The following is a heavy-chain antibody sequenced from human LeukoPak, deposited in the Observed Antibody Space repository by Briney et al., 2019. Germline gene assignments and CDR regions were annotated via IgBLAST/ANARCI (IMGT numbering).Heavy chain of an antibody. CDR3: ARSELLWFGGVNSGFDY. V-gene: IGHV4-31*03. CDR2: IYYTGST. J-gene: IGHJ4*02. D-gene: IGHD3-10*01. Sequence: SETLSLTCTVSGGSISSGGHYWSWIRQHPGKGLEWIGYIYYTGSTYYNPSLKSRVTISLDTSKNQFSLKLSSVTAADTAVYYCARSELLWFGGVNSGFDYWGQGTLVTVSS. CDR1: GGSISSGGHY.